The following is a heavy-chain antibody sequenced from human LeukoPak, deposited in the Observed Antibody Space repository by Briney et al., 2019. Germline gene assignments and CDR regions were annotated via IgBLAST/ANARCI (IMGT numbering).Heavy chain of an antibody. J-gene: IGHJ4*02. V-gene: IGHV2-5*01. D-gene: IGHD1-26*01. CDR1: GFSLSTSGVG. CDR3: AHRSQVLVGATALYFFDY. CDR2: IYWNDDK. Sequence: SGPTLVNPTQTLTPTCTFSGFSLSTSGVGVGWIRQPPGKALEWLALIYWNDDKRYSPSLKSRLTITKDTSKNQVVLTMTNMDPVDTATYYCAHRSQVLVGATALYFFDYWGQGALVTVSS.